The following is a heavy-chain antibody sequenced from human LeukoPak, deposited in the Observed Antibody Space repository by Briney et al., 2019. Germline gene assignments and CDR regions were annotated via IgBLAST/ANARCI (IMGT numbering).Heavy chain of an antibody. J-gene: IGHJ4*02. CDR2: IYYSGST. V-gene: IGHV4-39*07. CDR3: ARASGIAVASYFDY. D-gene: IGHD6-19*01. Sequence: SETLSLTCTVSGGSISSSSYYWGWIRQPPGKGLEWIGRIYYSGSTYYNPSLKSRVTISVDTSKNQFSLKLSSVTAADTAVYYCARASGIAVASYFDYWGQGTLVTVSS. CDR1: GGSISSSSYY.